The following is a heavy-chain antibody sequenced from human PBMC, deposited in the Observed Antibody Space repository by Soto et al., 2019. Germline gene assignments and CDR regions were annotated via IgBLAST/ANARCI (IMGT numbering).Heavy chain of an antibody. D-gene: IGHD1-7*01. CDR2: TYYRSRWYN. J-gene: IGHJ6*03. V-gene: IGHV6-1*01. CDR3: AGTTSHQWYYMDV. Sequence: PSQTLPTCAISGDSVSSNSAAWNWIRLSPSRGLEWLARTYYRSRWYNDYAVSVRSRITVNPDTSKNQFSLQLTSVTPEDTAVYYCAGTTSHQWYYMDVWGKGTTVTVSS. CDR1: GDSVSSNSAA.